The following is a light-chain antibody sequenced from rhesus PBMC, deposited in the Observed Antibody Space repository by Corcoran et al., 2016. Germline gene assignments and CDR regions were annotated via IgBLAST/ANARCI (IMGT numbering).Light chain of an antibody. V-gene: IGKV1-25*01. CDR3: QQYNNLPYS. CDR2: YAT. Sequence: DIQMTQSPSSVSASVGDRAIITCRASQGISNYLAWYQQKPGKAPKLLIHYATTLQSGVPSRFSGSGSGTEFNLTISSLQPEDFATYYCQQYNNLPYSFGQGTKVEIK. CDR1: QGISNY. J-gene: IGKJ2*01.